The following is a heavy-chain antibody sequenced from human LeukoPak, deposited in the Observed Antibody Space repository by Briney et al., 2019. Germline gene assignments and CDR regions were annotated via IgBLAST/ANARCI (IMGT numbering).Heavy chain of an antibody. CDR2: VHYSGTA. Sequence: SETLSLTCTVSDGSITNYDWSWVRQPPGKGLESIGHVHYSGTANYNPSLRSRVTISIDTSKKHFFLKLKSVTAADTAVYYCARGYGDFRVEGRYFHPWGQGTLVTVSS. V-gene: IGHV4-59*01. CDR3: ARGYGDFRVEGRYFHP. J-gene: IGHJ5*02. CDR1: DGSITNYD. D-gene: IGHD4-17*01.